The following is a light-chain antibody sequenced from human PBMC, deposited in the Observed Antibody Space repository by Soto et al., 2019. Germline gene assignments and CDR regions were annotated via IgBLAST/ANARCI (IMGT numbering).Light chain of an antibody. CDR2: DAS. J-gene: IGKJ4*01. V-gene: IGKV1-33*01. Sequence: DIQMTQSPSSLSASVGDRVTITCQASQDISNYLNWYQQKPGKAPKLLIYDASNLETGVTSRFSGSGSGTDFTFTISSLQPEDIATYYCQHYDNLPPTFGGGTKVEIK. CDR3: QHYDNLPPT. CDR1: QDISNY.